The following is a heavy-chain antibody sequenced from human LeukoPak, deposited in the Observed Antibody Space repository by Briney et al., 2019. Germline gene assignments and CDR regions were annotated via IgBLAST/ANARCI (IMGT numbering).Heavy chain of an antibody. D-gene: IGHD2-15*01. J-gene: IGHJ4*02. CDR3: VKDMRCSGGERYGAVDY. V-gene: IGHV3-43*02. CDR2: FSGDGEST. CDR1: GFTLCDFV. Sequence: GGSLSLSCALSGFTLCDFVVHCVRRCPGTGGEGVSFFSGDGESTRYAVSVKCRFTIPRHNIKHSLYLHMNSVRSEHTSFFCCVKDMRCSGGERYGAVDYWGQGTLVTVSP.